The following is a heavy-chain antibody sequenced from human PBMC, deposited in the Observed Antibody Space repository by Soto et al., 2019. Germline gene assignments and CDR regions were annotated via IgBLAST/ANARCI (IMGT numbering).Heavy chain of an antibody. J-gene: IGHJ4*02. Sequence: SETLSLTCAVVGDSLRGQSWNWSRQSPGKGLEWIGELDQSGGTNYNPSLKSRAIISDDTSKNQFSLTLTSVTAADTAVYYCARNSGLKTGRLDYWGPGILVTVSS. V-gene: IGHV4-34*01. CDR3: ARNSGLKTGRLDY. CDR2: LDQSGGT. CDR1: GDSLRGQS. D-gene: IGHD3-10*01.